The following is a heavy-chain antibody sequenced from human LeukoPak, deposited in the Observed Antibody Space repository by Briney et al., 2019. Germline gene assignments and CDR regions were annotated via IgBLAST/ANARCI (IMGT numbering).Heavy chain of an antibody. CDR2: ISGDGYIT. J-gene: IGHJ4*02. CDR1: GFTFGDYA. CDR3: AKDIENYERTGHFDY. Sequence: GGSLRLSCAASGFTFGDYAMHWVRQVPGKGLGWVSLISGDGYITNYAASVKGRFTVSRDNSTDSLYLQMNGLRIEDTAFYYCAKDIENYERTGHFDYWGQGTLVTVSS. D-gene: IGHD3-22*01. V-gene: IGHV3-43*02.